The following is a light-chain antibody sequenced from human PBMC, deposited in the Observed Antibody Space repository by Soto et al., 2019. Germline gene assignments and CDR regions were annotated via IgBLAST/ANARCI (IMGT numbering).Light chain of an antibody. Sequence: QSALTQPASVSGSPGQSITISCTGTRSDIGGYDYVSWYQQRPGKAPKLMIYEVRYRPSGVSNRFSGSKSSNTASLTISGLQAEDEADSYCCSYTRTSNHYFFGSGTKLTVL. V-gene: IGLV2-14*01. CDR1: RSDIGGYDY. J-gene: IGLJ1*01. CDR3: CSYTRTSNHYF. CDR2: EVR.